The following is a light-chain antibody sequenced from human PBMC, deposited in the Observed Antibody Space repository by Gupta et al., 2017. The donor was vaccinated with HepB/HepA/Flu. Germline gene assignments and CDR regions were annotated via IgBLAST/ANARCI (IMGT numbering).Light chain of an antibody. CDR2: WAS. V-gene: IGKV4-1*01. J-gene: IGKJ1*01. CDR1: QNLLYSPNNKNY. CDR3: QQYYSNPKT. Sequence: DIVMTQSPDSLAVSLGERATINCKSSQNLLYSPNNKNYLAWYQQKSGQPPKLLIYWASTREAGVPDRFSGSGSGTDFTLTIRSRQAEDVAVYYCQQYYSNPKTLGKGTKVE.